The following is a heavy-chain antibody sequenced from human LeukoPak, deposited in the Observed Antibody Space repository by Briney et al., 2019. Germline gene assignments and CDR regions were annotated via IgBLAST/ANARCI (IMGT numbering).Heavy chain of an antibody. V-gene: IGHV4-39*01. CDR2: IYYSGST. J-gene: IGHJ5*02. CDR3: ARPHVAAAYWLDP. D-gene: IGHD6-13*01. Sequence: PSETLSLTCAVSGGSISSSSFYWGWIRQPPGKGLEWIGSIYYSGSTYYNPSLKSRLTISVDTSKNQFSLQLNSVTAADTAVYYCARPHVAAAYWLDPWGQGTLVTVSS. CDR1: GGSISSSSFY.